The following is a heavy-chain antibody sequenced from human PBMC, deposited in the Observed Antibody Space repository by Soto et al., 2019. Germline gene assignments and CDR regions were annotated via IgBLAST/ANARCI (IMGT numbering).Heavy chain of an antibody. CDR1: GFTFDNCA. D-gene: IGHD1-1*01. CDR2: ISWDSTTV. J-gene: IGHJ5*02. CDR3: VQGRYPTMATPLDH. Sequence: GGSLRLSCSASGFTFDNCAMRWVRQAPGKGLEWVSGISWDSTTVGYADSVKGRFTISRDDAKNSLYLQMNSLRREDTALYYCVQGRYPTMATPLDHWGQGTLVTVSS. V-gene: IGHV3-9*01.